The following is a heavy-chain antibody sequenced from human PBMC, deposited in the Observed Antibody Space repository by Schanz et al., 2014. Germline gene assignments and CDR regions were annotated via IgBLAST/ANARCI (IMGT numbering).Heavy chain of an antibody. CDR3: AKDSTHIDIVLVPTAIDY. J-gene: IGHJ4*02. CDR1: GFTFSSYA. Sequence: QVQLVESGGGVVQPGRSLRLSCAAYGFTFSSYAMHWVRQAPGKGLEWVAVIWSDGSTKYYADSVKGRFTMSRDNSKNTLYLQMNTLRSEDTAVYYCAKDSTHIDIVLVPTAIDYWGQGTLXTVSS. CDR2: IWSDGSTK. D-gene: IGHD2-2*01. V-gene: IGHV3-30*18.